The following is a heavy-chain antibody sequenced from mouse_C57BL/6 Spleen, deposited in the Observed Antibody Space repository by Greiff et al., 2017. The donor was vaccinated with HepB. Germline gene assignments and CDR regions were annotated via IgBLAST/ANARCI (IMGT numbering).Heavy chain of an antibody. CDR3: ARLTTVVATRYFDV. Sequence: DVQLQESGGGLVKPGGSLKLSCAASGFTFSDYGMHWVRQAPEKGLEWVAYISSGSSTIYYADTVKGRFTISRDNAKNTLFLQMTSLRSEDTAMYYCARLTTVVATRYFDVWGTGTTVTVSS. CDR1: GFTFSDYG. D-gene: IGHD1-1*01. J-gene: IGHJ1*03. CDR2: ISSGSSTI. V-gene: IGHV5-17*01.